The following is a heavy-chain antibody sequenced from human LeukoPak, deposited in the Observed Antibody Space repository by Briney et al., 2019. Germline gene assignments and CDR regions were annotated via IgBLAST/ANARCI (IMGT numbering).Heavy chain of an antibody. Sequence: GGSLRLSCAASGFTFSSYSMNWVRQAPGKGLEWVSSISSSSSYIYYADSVKGRFTISRDNAKNSLYLQMNSLRAEDTAVYYCARGLGVATFLFGYWGQGTLVTVSS. J-gene: IGHJ4*02. CDR1: GFTFSSYS. V-gene: IGHV3-21*01. D-gene: IGHD5-12*01. CDR3: ARGLGVATFLFGY. CDR2: ISSSSSYI.